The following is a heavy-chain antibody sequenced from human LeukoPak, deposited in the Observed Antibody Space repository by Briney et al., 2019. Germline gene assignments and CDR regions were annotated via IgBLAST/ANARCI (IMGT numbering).Heavy chain of an antibody. CDR2: INHSGST. Sequence: SETLSLTCAVYGGSFSGYYWSWIRQPPGKGLEWIGEINHSGSTNYNPSLKSRVTISVDTSKNQFSLKLSSVTAADTAVYYCARSTYGGNLPSYWGQGNLVTGSS. D-gene: IGHD4-23*01. CDR3: ARSTYGGNLPSY. V-gene: IGHV4-34*01. J-gene: IGHJ4*02. CDR1: GGSFSGYY.